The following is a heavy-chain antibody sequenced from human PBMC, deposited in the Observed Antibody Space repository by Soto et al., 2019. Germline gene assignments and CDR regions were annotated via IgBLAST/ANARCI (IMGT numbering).Heavy chain of an antibody. CDR1: GGSISSYY. D-gene: IGHD3-10*01. V-gene: IGHV4-59*08. Sequence: SETLSLTCTVSGGSISSYYWSWIRQPPGKGLEWIGYIYYSGSTNYNPSLKSRVTISVDTSKNQFSLKLSSVTAADTAVYYCARTAPRGGYGVNTNACDIWGQGTMVTVSS. CDR2: IYYSGST. CDR3: ARTAPRGGYGVNTNACDI. J-gene: IGHJ3*02.